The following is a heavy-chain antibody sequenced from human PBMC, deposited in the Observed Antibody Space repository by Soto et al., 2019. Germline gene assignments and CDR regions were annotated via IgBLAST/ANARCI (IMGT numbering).Heavy chain of an antibody. J-gene: IGHJ5*02. CDR3: ARGVRLRAPPYNWFDP. Sequence: QVQLVQSGAEVKKPGASVKVSCKASGYTFTGYYMHWVRQAPGQGLEWMGWINRNSGGTNYAQKFQGWVTMTRDTSISAAYMELSRLRSDDMAVYYCARGVRLRAPPYNWFDPWGQGTLVTVSS. CDR1: GYTFTGYY. CDR2: INRNSGGT. V-gene: IGHV1-2*04. D-gene: IGHD5-12*01.